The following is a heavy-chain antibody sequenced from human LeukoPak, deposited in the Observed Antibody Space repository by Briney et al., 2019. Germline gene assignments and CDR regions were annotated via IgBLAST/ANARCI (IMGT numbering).Heavy chain of an antibody. CDR2: ISWNSGSI. CDR1: GFTFYDYA. D-gene: IGHD3-3*01. Sequence: GGSLRLSCAASGFTFYDYAMHWVRQAPGKGLEWVSGISWNSGSIGYADSVKGRFTISRDNAKNSLYLQMNSLRAEDTALYYCAKDIGIRFLEWLSNWGQGTLVTVSS. CDR3: AKDIGIRFLEWLSN. V-gene: IGHV3-9*01. J-gene: IGHJ4*02.